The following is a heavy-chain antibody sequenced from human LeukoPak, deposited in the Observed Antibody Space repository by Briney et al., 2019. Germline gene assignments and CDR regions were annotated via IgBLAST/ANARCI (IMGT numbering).Heavy chain of an antibody. CDR2: IYYSGST. Sequence: PSETLSLTCTVSGGSISSSSYYWGWIRQPPGKGLEWIGSIYYSGSTYYNPSLKSRVTISVDTSKNQFSLKLSSVTAADTAVYYCAGSVGATYFDYWGQGTLVTVSS. CDR3: AGSVGATYFDY. CDR1: GGSISSSSYY. J-gene: IGHJ4*02. V-gene: IGHV4-39*01. D-gene: IGHD1-26*01.